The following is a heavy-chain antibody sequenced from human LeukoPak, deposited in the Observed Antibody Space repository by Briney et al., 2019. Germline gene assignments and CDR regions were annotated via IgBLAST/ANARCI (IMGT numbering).Heavy chain of an antibody. CDR1: GGSISSYY. Sequence: SETLSLTCTVSGGSISSYYWSWIRQPPGKGLEWIGYIYYSGSTNYNPSLKSRVTISVDTSKNQFSLKLSSVTAADTAVYYCARVSEAVAGHDAFDICGQGTMVTVSS. V-gene: IGHV4-59*08. J-gene: IGHJ3*02. CDR3: ARVSEAVAGHDAFDI. D-gene: IGHD6-19*01. CDR2: IYYSGST.